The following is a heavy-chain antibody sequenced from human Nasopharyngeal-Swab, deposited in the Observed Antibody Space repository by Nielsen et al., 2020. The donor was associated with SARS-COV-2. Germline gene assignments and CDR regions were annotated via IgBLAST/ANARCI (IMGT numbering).Heavy chain of an antibody. CDR3: AKDISEENYDILTDAFDI. J-gene: IGHJ3*02. D-gene: IGHD3-9*01. CDR2: ISWNSGSI. CDR1: GFTFDDYA. Sequence: SLKISCAASGFTFDDYAMHWVRQAPGKDLEWVSGISWNSGSIGYADSVKGRFTISRDNAKNSLYLQVNSLRAEDTALYYCAKDISEENYDILTDAFDIWGQGTMVTVSS. V-gene: IGHV3-9*01.